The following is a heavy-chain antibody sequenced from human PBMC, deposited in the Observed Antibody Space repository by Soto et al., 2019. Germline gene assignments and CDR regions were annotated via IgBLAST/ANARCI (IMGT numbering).Heavy chain of an antibody. V-gene: IGHV1-18*01. J-gene: IGHJ1*01. CDR2: ISGYNGNT. D-gene: IGHD6-13*01. Sequence: QVHLVQSGAEVKKPGASVKVSCKASGYTFSNYGISWVRQAPGQGPEWMGWISGYNGNTNYAQSLQGRVTMTTDTSTSTAYMELRSLRSDDTAIYYCARGGSSWSAEYYQHWGQGTLVLVSS. CDR1: GYTFSNYG. CDR3: ARGGSSWSAEYYQH.